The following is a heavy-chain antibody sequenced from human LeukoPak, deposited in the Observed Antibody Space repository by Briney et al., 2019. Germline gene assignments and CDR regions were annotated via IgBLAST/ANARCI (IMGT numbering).Heavy chain of an antibody. CDR2: IYYSGST. V-gene: IGHV4-39*01. Sequence: PSETLSLTCTVSGGPISSSSYYWGWIRQPPGKGLEWIGSIYYSGSTYYNPSLKSRVTISVDTSKNQFSLKLSSVTAADTAVYYCARHRGYYYYYMDVWGKGTTVTISS. J-gene: IGHJ6*03. CDR3: ARHRGYYYYYMDV. CDR1: GGPISSSSYY.